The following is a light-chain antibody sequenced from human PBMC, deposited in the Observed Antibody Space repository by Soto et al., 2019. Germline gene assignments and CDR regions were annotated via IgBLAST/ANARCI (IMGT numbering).Light chain of an antibody. CDR2: EVI. CDR3: CSYASSFYA. Sequence: QSVLTQAASVSGSPGQSITISCTGTSSDVGSYNLVSWYQHHPGKAPKLMIYEVIKRPSGVSNRFSGSKSGNTASLTISGLQAEDEADYYGCSYASSFYASGTGTKVTVL. CDR1: SSDVGSYNL. J-gene: IGLJ1*01. V-gene: IGLV2-23*02.